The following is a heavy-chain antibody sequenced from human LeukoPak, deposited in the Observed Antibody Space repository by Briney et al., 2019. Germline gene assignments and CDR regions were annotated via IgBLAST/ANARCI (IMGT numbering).Heavy chain of an antibody. J-gene: IGHJ3*02. CDR1: GGSFSGYY. D-gene: IGHD3-22*01. V-gene: IGHV4-34*01. Sequence: SETLSLTCAVYGGSFSGYYWSWIRQPPGKGLEWIGEIDHSGSTNYNPSLKSRVTISIDTSKNQFSLKLSSVTAADTAVYYCARPPGHDSTPDAFDIWGQGTMVTVSS. CDR3: ARPPGHDSTPDAFDI. CDR2: IDHSGST.